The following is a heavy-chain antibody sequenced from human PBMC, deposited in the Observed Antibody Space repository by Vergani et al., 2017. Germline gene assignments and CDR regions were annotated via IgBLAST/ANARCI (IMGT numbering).Heavy chain of an antibody. V-gene: IGHV3-23*01. CDR2: ISGSGGST. CDR1: GFTFSSYA. Sequence: EVQLLESGGGLVQPGGSLRLSCAASGFTFSSYAMSWVRQAPGKGLEWVSAISGSGGSTYYADSVKGRFTISRDNSKNTLYLQMNSLRAEDTAVYYCARXRGYSSSWYGWFDPWGQGTLVTVSS. CDR3: ARXRGYSSSWYGWFDP. J-gene: IGHJ5*02. D-gene: IGHD6-13*01.